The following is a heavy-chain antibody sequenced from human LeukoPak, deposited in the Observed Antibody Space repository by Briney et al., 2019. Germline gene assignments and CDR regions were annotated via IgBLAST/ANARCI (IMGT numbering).Heavy chain of an antibody. V-gene: IGHV1-2*02. J-gene: IGHJ4*02. D-gene: IGHD3-9*01. Sequence: ASVKVSCKTSGYTFSDYYIHWVRQAPGQGLEWMGWINPNSGGTNYAQKFQGRVTMTRDTSISTAYMELSRLRSDDTAVYYCARENTYDILTGYYYTHDYWGQGTLVTVSS. CDR3: ARENTYDILTGYYYTHDY. CDR2: INPNSGGT. CDR1: GYTFSDYY.